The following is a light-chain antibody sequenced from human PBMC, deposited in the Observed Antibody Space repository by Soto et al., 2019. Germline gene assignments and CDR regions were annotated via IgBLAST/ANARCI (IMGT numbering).Light chain of an antibody. Sequence: AIQLTQSPSSLSASVGDRVTITCRASQGIRSYVAWYQQKPGKAPKLLIYDAVTLQNGVPSRFSGGGSGSAFTLTISSLPPEDFATYYCLQDYNYPRTFGHGTKVDI. V-gene: IGKV1-6*02. CDR3: LQDYNYPRT. CDR2: DAV. CDR1: QGIRSY. J-gene: IGKJ1*01.